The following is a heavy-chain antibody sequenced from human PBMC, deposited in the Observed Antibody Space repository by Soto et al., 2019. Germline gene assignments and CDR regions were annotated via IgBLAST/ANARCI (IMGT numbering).Heavy chain of an antibody. CDR3: ARTSAAGKYYYGMDV. D-gene: IGHD6-13*01. CDR1: GYSFTSYW. J-gene: IGHJ6*02. Sequence: GESPKISCKGSGYSFTSYWIGWVRQMPGKGLEWMGIIYPGDSDTRYSPSFQGQVTISADKSISTAYLQWSSLKASDTAMYYCARTSAAGKYYYGMDVWGQGTTVTV. CDR2: IYPGDSDT. V-gene: IGHV5-51*03.